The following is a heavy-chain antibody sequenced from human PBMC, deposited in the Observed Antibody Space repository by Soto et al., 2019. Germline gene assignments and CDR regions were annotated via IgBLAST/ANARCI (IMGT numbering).Heavy chain of an antibody. CDR1: GFTFSRYG. CDR3: AKDRSITGTTTYLDF. D-gene: IGHD1-20*01. V-gene: IGHV3-30*18. Sequence: GGSLRLSCAASGFTFSRYGMLWVRQAPGKGLEWVAVISYDGSNKYYADSVKGRLTISRDNSKNTLYLQMNSLRAEDTAVYYCAKDRSITGTTTYLDFWGQGTLVTVSS. CDR2: ISYDGSNK. J-gene: IGHJ4*02.